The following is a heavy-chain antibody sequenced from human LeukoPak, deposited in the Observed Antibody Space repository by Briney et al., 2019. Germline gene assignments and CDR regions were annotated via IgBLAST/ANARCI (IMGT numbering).Heavy chain of an antibody. J-gene: IGHJ4*02. CDR1: GFTFSSYA. CDR3: AKDDHGGSGWRDYFDY. D-gene: IGHD6-19*01. Sequence: PGGSLRLSCAASGFTFSSYAMSWVRQAPGKGLEWVSAISGSTGSTYYADSVKGRFTISRDNSKSTLYLQMNSLRAEDTAVYYCAKDDHGGSGWRDYFDYWGQGTPVTVSS. V-gene: IGHV3-23*01. CDR2: ISGSTGST.